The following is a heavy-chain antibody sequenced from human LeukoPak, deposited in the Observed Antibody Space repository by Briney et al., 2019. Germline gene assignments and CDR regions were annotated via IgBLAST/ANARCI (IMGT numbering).Heavy chain of an antibody. D-gene: IGHD3-10*01. CDR2: INPNSGGT. CDR1: GYTFTSYD. J-gene: IGHJ6*02. V-gene: IGHV1-2*02. CDR3: ASRGRVGSGSYHNEGYYYYGMDV. Sequence: ASVKVSCKASGYTFTSYDINWVRQATGQGLEWMGWINPNSGGTNYAQKFQGRVTMTRDTSISTAYMELSRLRSDDTAVYYCASRGRVGSGSYHNEGYYYYGMDVWGQGTTVTVSS.